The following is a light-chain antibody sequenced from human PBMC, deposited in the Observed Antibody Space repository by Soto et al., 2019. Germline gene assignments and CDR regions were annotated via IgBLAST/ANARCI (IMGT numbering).Light chain of an antibody. CDR1: QSVGTT. CDR2: GAS. CDR3: QQYSASPT. V-gene: IGKV3-15*01. J-gene: IGKJ4*02. Sequence: EIFMTQSPATLSVSPGEKVILSCRASQSVGTTLAWYQQKPGQAPSLLIRGASTRATGVPARFSGSGSGTEFTLTISCLQSEYFAIYYCQQYSASPTFGGGTTLEIK.